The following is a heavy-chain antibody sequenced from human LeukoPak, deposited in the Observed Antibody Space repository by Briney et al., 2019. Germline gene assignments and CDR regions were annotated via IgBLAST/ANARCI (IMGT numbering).Heavy chain of an antibody. J-gene: IGHJ4*02. CDR3: ARDQEAFDY. Sequence: ASVKVSCKASGYSFTSNYIHWVRQAPGQGLEWMGMIYPRDGSTSYAQKFQGRVTVTRDTSTSTVHMELSGLRSEDTAVYYCARDQEAFDYWGQGTLVAVSS. CDR1: GYSFTSNY. CDR2: IYPRDGST. V-gene: IGHV1-46*01.